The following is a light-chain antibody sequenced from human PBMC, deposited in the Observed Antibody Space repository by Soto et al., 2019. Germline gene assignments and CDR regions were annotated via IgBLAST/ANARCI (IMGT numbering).Light chain of an antibody. Sequence: AIQMTQFPASLSASVGDRVTITCRASQGIRDELGWYQQKPGKAPKLLIYGASRLESGVPSRFSGSGSGTDFSLPIYRLRPEDSATYFCLQDDNYPRTFGQGTKLQSK. CDR1: QGIRDE. CDR3: LQDDNYPRT. J-gene: IGKJ2*01. V-gene: IGKV1-6*01. CDR2: GAS.